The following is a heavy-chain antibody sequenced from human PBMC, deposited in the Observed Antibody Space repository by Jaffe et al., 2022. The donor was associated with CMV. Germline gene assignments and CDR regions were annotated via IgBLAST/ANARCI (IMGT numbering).Heavy chain of an antibody. D-gene: IGHD3-22*01. CDR3: ARGLARHRYYYDSSGYRYAFDI. Sequence: QVQLQQWGAGLLKPSETLSLTCAVYGGSFSGYYWSWIRQPPGKGLEWIGEINHSGSTNYNPSLKSRVTISVDTSKNQFSLKLSSVTAADTAVYYCARGLARHRYYYDSSGYRYAFDIWGQGTMVTVSS. V-gene: IGHV4-34*01. CDR1: GGSFSGYY. CDR2: INHSGST. J-gene: IGHJ3*02.